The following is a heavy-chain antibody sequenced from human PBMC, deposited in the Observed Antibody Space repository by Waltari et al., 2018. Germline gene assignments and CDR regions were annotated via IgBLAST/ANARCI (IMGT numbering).Heavy chain of an antibody. Sequence: EVQLLESGGGLVQPGGSLRLPCTVSGFTFRDYAMTWVRQAPGKGLEWVALVGSSGAATYYADSVKGRFSISRDNSRNTLYLQMNSLRAEDTAMYYCAKRGAPGELWFFDYWGQGNLVTVSS. D-gene: IGHD2-21*01. CDR2: VGSSGAAT. CDR3: AKRGAPGELWFFDY. J-gene: IGHJ4*02. V-gene: IGHV3-23*01. CDR1: GFTFRDYA.